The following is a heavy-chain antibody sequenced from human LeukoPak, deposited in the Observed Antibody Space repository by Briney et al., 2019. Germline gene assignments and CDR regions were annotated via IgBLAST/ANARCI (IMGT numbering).Heavy chain of an antibody. D-gene: IGHD3-10*01. J-gene: IGHJ6*03. CDR2: INPSGGST. Sequence: SSVKVSCKASGYTFTSYYMHWVRQAPGQGLEWMGIINPSGGSTSYAQKFQGRVTMTRDISTTTVYMELSSLRSEDTAVYYCARDRMVRGVTDMDVWGKGTTVTVSS. CDR1: GYTFTSYY. CDR3: ARDRMVRGVTDMDV. V-gene: IGHV1-46*01.